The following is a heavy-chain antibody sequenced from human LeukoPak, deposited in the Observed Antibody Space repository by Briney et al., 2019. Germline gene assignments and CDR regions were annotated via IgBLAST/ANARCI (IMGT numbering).Heavy chain of an antibody. D-gene: IGHD3-22*01. CDR2: INWNGGST. CDR3: ARDWGYYYDSSGYYRRTPFDY. CDR1: GFTFDDYG. Sequence: GGSLRLSCAASGFTFDDYGMSWVRQAPRKGLEWVSGINWNGGSTGYADSVKGRFTISRDNAKNSLYLQMNSLRAEDTALYYCARDWGYYYDSSGYYRRTPFDYWGQGTLVTVSS. J-gene: IGHJ4*02. V-gene: IGHV3-20*04.